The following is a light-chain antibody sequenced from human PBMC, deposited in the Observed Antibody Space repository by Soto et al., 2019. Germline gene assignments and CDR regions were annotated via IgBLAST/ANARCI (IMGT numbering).Light chain of an antibody. CDR1: SSDVGGYNY. V-gene: IGLV2-14*01. CDR3: SSYTTSNTRQIV. J-gene: IGLJ1*01. Sequence: QSALTQPASVSGSPGQSITISCTGTSSDVGGYNYVSWYQQHPGKATKFMIYDVSNRPSGVSNRFSGSKSGNTASLTISGLQAEYEADYYCSSYTTSNTRQIVFGTGTKVTVL. CDR2: DVS.